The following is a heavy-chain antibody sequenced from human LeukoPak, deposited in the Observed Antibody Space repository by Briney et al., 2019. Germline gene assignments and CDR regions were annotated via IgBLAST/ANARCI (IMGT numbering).Heavy chain of an antibody. J-gene: IGHJ6*03. CDR1: GGTFRSYA. D-gene: IGHD2-2*01. V-gene: IGHV1-69*05. Sequence: ASVKVSCKPSGGTFRSYAFSWLRQAPAQGLEWMGGIIPIFGTTNYAQKFQGRVTITTDESTTTAYMELSSLRSEDTAVYYCARGGYNCSSTSCSSPYYMDVWGKGTTVTVSS. CDR2: IIPIFGTT. CDR3: ARGGYNCSSTSCSSPYYMDV.